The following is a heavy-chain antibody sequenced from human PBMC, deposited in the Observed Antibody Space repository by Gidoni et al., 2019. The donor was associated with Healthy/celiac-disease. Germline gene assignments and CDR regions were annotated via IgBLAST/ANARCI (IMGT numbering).Heavy chain of an antibody. Sequence: EVQLLESGGGLVQPGGSLRLSCAASGFTFSSYAMSWVRQAPGKGLECVSAISGSGGSTYYADSVKGRFTISRDNSKNTLYLQMNSLRAEDTAVYYCAKDRAKYSGSYLFDYWGQGTLVTVSS. CDR1: GFTFSSYA. CDR3: AKDRAKYSGSYLFDY. J-gene: IGHJ4*02. CDR2: ISGSGGST. V-gene: IGHV3-23*01. D-gene: IGHD1-26*01.